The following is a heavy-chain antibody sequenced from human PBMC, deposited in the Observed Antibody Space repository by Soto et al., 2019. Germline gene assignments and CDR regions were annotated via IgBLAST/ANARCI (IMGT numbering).Heavy chain of an antibody. CDR1: GFSLSTSTVG. J-gene: IGHJ5*02. CDR2: IYWDDDK. Sequence: ITLKESGPTLVKPTQTLTLTCTFSGFSLSTSTVGVGWIRQPPGKALEWLALIYWDDDKRYSPSLKNRLTIXKXXSKNQVVLTMSNMDPVDTATYYCEYVYYDSGRWDAWGQGTLVTVSS. V-gene: IGHV2-5*02. D-gene: IGHD3-10*01. CDR3: EYVYYDSGRWDA.